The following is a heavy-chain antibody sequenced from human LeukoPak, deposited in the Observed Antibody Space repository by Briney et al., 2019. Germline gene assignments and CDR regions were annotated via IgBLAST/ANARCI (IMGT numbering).Heavy chain of an antibody. CDR2: MNPNSGKS. J-gene: IGHJ6*02. V-gene: IGHV1-8*01. Sequence: ASVTVSCKASRDTFTNYDINWVRQAPGQGLEWMGWMNPNSGKSGHAQKFQGKVTMTRNTSISTAYMEVSSLRSEDTAVYYCARGRARYGMDVWGQGTTVTVSS. CDR1: RDTFTNYD. CDR3: ARGRARYGMDV.